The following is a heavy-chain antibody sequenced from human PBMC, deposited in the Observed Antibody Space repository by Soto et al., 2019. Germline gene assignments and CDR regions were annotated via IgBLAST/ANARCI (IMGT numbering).Heavy chain of an antibody. CDR1: GFTFSSYA. D-gene: IGHD5-12*01. CDR2: VSYDERDK. Sequence: QVQLVESGGGVVQPGRSLRLSCAASGFTFSSYAIHWVRQAPGKGLEWVAVVSYDERDKYYTGSVKGRFTISRDNSKNTLYLQMNSLSAEDTAVYYGARVRSVYTGYDAIDYWGQGILVTVSS. CDR3: ARVRSVYTGYDAIDY. V-gene: IGHV3-30*04. J-gene: IGHJ4*02.